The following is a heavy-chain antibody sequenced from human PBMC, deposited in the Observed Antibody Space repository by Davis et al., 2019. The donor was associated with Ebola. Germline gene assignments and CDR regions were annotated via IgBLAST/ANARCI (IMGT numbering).Heavy chain of an antibody. CDR3: ASSWQPAGEFDY. J-gene: IGHJ4*02. D-gene: IGHD3-10*01. CDR2: ISYDGSNK. Sequence: GESLKISCAASGFTFSSYAMHWVRQAPGKGLEWVAVISYDGSNKYYADSVKGRFTISRDNSKNTLYLQMNSLRAEDTAVYYCASSWQPAGEFDYWGQGTLVTVSS. V-gene: IGHV3-30-3*01. CDR1: GFTFSSYA.